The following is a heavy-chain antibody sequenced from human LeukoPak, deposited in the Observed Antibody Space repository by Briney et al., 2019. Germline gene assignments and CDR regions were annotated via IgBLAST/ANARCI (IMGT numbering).Heavy chain of an antibody. D-gene: IGHD5-24*01. J-gene: IGHJ5*02. V-gene: IGHV3-23*01. CDR3: AKGGLGDGYSYAS. CDR2: ISDTGRLS. CDR1: GFTFSSSA. Sequence: GGSLRLSCAASGFTFSSSAMSWVRQAPGKGLEWVAAISDTGRLSYCADSVNGRFTISRDNSKNTLSLQMNSLRAADTAVYYCAKGGLGDGYSYASWGQGTLITVSS.